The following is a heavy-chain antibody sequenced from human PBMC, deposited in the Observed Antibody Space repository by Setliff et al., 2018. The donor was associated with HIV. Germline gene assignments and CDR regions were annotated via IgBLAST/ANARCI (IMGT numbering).Heavy chain of an antibody. V-gene: IGHV4-34*01. CDR2: INHSGST. Sequence: SETLSLTCAVYGGSFSGYYWNWIRQSPGKGLEWIGEINHSGSTNYNPSLKSRVTLSVDTSKNQFSLELSSVTASDTAVYRCASLYYISSWTSYFDSWGQGTLVTVSS. CDR3: ASLYYISSWTSYFDS. D-gene: IGHD3-10*01. CDR1: GGSFSGYY. J-gene: IGHJ4*02.